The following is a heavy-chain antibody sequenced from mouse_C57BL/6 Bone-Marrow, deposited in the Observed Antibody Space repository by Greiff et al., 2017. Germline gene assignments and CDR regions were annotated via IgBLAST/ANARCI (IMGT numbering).Heavy chain of an antibody. V-gene: IGHV1-55*01. CDR3: ARPTEYYYYAMDY. CDR2: IYPGSGST. Sequence: QVQLQQPGAELVKPGASVKMSCKASGYTFTSYWITWVKQRPGQGLEWIGDIYPGSGSTNYNEKFKSKATLTVDTSSSTAYMQLRSLTYEDSAVYYCARPTEYYYYAMDYWGQGTSVTVSS. D-gene: IGHD1-1*01. J-gene: IGHJ4*01. CDR1: GYTFTSYW.